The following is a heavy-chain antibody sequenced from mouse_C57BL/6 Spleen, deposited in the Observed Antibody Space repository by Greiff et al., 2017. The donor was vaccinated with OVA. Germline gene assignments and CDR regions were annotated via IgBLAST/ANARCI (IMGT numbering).Heavy chain of an antibody. V-gene: IGHV1-54*01. CDR1: GYAFTNYL. CDR3: ALDGYSFAY. D-gene: IGHD2-3*01. CDR2: INPGSGGT. J-gene: IGHJ3*01. Sequence: QVQLQQSGAELVRPGTSVKVSCKASGYAFTNYLIEWVKQRPGQGLEWIGVINPGSGGTNYNEKFKGKATLTADKSSSTAYMQLSSLTSEDSAVYFCALDGYSFAYWGQGTLVTVSA.